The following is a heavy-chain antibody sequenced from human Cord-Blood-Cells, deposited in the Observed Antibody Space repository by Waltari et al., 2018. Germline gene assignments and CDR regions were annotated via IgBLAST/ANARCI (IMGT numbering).Heavy chain of an antibody. D-gene: IGHD6-13*01. CDR1: GGTFSSYA. Sequence: QVQLVQSGAEVKKPGSSVKVSCKASGGTFSSYAISWVRQAPGQGLEWMGRIIPILGIANYAQKFQGRVTITADKSTSTAYMELSSLRSKDTAVYYCARGGIAAAAHPDYWGQGTLVTVSS. J-gene: IGHJ4*02. V-gene: IGHV1-69*09. CDR3: ARGGIAAAAHPDY. CDR2: IIPILGIA.